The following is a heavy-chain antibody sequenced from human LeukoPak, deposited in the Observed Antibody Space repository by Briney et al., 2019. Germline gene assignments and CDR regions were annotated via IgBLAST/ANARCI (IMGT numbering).Heavy chain of an antibody. CDR1: GFTVSSNY. V-gene: IGHV3-53*05. J-gene: IGHJ4*02. Sequence: GGSLRLSCAASGFTVSSNYMSWVRQGPGKGLEWVALIYNDGGTHYTDSVKGRFTISRDNSKNTLYLQMNSLRAEDTAICYCAKENWPTVTTAGHTYFDYWGQGTLVTVSS. CDR3: AKENWPTVTTAGHTYFDY. CDR2: IYNDGGT. D-gene: IGHD4-17*01.